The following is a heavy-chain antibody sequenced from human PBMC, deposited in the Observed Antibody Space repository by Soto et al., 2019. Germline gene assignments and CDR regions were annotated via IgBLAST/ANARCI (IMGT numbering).Heavy chain of an antibody. Sequence: GGSLRLSCAASGFTFSSYAMHWVRQAPGKGLEWVAVISYDGSNKYYADSVKGRFTISRDNSKNTLYLQMNSLRAEDTAVYYCAKDRGSGYYYDYFDYWGQGTLVTVSS. D-gene: IGHD3-22*01. CDR1: GFTFSSYA. CDR2: ISYDGSNK. V-gene: IGHV3-30-3*01. J-gene: IGHJ4*02. CDR3: AKDRGSGYYYDYFDY.